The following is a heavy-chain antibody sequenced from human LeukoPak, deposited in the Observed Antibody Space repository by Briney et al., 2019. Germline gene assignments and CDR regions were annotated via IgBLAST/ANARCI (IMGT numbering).Heavy chain of an antibody. D-gene: IGHD3-22*01. CDR1: GFTFRTYA. J-gene: IGHJ4*02. V-gene: IGHV3-23*01. Sequence: GGTLRLSCTGSGFTFRTYAFSWVRQAPGKGLEWVSATGSNGVTYYADSVKGRFTISRDNSKNALYLQMNGLRADDTAVYYCGIRDTSDYYVFWGQGTLVTVSS. CDR3: GIRDTSDYYVF. CDR2: TGSNGVT.